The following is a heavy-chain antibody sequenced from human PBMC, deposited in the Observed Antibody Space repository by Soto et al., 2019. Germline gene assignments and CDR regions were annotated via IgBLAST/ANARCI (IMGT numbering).Heavy chain of an antibody. CDR2: IIPLLDIT. CDR1: GGTFSNDI. J-gene: IGHJ4*02. Sequence: QVQLVQSGDEVKKPGSSVKVSCKASGGTFSNDIITWVRQAPGQGLEWMGRIIPLLDITNYAQKFQGRVTITADKSTSTAYMELNSLRSEDTAVYYCVRDSPIGSTYSGYDGIDYWGQGTLVTVSS. D-gene: IGHD5-12*01. CDR3: VRDSPIGSTYSGYDGIDY. V-gene: IGHV1-69*08.